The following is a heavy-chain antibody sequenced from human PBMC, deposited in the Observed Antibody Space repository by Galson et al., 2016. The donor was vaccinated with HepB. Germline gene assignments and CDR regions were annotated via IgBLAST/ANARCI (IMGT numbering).Heavy chain of an antibody. V-gene: IGHV3-30-3*01. Sequence: SLRLSCAASGFTFSSHAMHWVRQAPGKGLEWVAVITYDGGNTYYADAVKGRFTISRDNSKNTLYLQMNSLRAEDTAVYYCARVRTPNYYGSGNYYYYYAMDVWGQGTTVTVSS. CDR2: ITYDGGNT. CDR3: ARVRTPNYYGSGNYYYYYAMDV. CDR1: GFTFSSHA. J-gene: IGHJ6*02. D-gene: IGHD3-10*01.